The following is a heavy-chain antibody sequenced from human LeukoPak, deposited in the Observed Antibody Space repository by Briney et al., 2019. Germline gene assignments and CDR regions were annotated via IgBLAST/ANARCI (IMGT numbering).Heavy chain of an antibody. V-gene: IGHV1-2*02. CDR3: AEDSGFLDAFDI. D-gene: IGHD3-22*01. J-gene: IGHJ3*02. Sequence: GASVKVSCKASGYTFTGYYMHWVRQAPGQGLEWMGWINPNSGGTNYAQKFQGRVTMTRDTSISTAYMELSRLRSDDTAVYYRAEDSGFLDAFDIWGQGTMVTVSS. CDR1: GYTFTGYY. CDR2: INPNSGGT.